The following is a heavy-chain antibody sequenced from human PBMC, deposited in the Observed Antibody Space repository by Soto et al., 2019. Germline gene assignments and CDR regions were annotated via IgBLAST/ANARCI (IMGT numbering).Heavy chain of an antibody. CDR3: AKDGYLDTYYFDY. J-gene: IGHJ4*02. Sequence: QVQLVESGGGVVQPGRSLRLSCAASGFTFSSYAMHWVRQAPGKGLEWVAAISYDGISKHYADSVKGRFSISRDDSENTLYVQMNSLRAEDTAVYYCAKDGYLDTYYFDYWGQGTLVTVSS. CDR2: ISYDGISK. V-gene: IGHV3-30-3*01. D-gene: IGHD3-9*01. CDR1: GFTFSSYA.